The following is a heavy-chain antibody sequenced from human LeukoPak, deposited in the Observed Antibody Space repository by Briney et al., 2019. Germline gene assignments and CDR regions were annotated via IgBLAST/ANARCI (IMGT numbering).Heavy chain of an antibody. J-gene: IGHJ4*02. V-gene: IGHV3-53*01. CDR3: ARDTWRVGATGFDY. Sequence: GGSLRLSCAASGFTVSSNYMSWVRQAPGKGLEWVSVIYSGGSTYYADSVKGRFTISRDNSKNTLYLQMNSLRAEDTAVYYCARDTWRVGATGFDYWGQGTLVTVSS. D-gene: IGHD1-26*01. CDR2: IYSGGST. CDR1: GFTVSSNY.